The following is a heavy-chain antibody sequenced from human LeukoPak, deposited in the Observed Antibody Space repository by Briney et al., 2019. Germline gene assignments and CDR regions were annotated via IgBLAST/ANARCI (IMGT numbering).Heavy chain of an antibody. Sequence: KPPETLSLTCTVSGGSMRSYYWSWVPQPPGKGLELIGYVYYSGTANYNPSLESRVTILVDTSKNQFSLNLSSVTAADTAVYYCARTKSGWYYSDYWGQGTLVSVSS. J-gene: IGHJ4*02. CDR3: ARTKSGWYYSDY. CDR2: VYYSGTA. V-gene: IGHV4-59*08. D-gene: IGHD6-19*01. CDR1: GGSMRSYY.